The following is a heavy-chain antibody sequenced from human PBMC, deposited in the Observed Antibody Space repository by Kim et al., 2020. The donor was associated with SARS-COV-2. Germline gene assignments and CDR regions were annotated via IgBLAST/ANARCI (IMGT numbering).Heavy chain of an antibody. Sequence: NPSLTRRVTISVDTAKNQFSLKPSSVTAAGTAVYYCASLWSGYLYYFDYWGQGTLVTLSS. CDR3: ASLWSGYLYYFDY. V-gene: IGHV4-39*01. J-gene: IGHJ4*02. D-gene: IGHD3-3*01.